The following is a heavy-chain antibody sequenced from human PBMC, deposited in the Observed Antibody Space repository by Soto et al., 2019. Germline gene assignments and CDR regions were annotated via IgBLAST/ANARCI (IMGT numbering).Heavy chain of an antibody. J-gene: IGHJ4*02. V-gene: IGHV4-31*03. CDR3: APYGSGTYNPPTFDY. Sequence: QVQLQESGPGLVKPSQTLSLTCTVSGGSISSGGYYWSWIRQHPGKGLEWIGYIYYSGSTYYNPSLKSRVTISVETSKNQLSLKLSSVTAADTAVYYCAPYGSGTYNPPTFDYWGQGTLVTVSS. CDR1: GGSISSGGYY. CDR2: IYYSGST. D-gene: IGHD3-10*01.